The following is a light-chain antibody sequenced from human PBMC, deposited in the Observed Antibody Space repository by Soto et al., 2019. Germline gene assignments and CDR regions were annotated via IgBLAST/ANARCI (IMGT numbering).Light chain of an antibody. CDR1: QTISKD. V-gene: IGKV3-15*01. CDR3: QQYHDWPPWT. Sequence: ERMMTQSPATLSLSPGEKATLSCRASQTISKDLAWYQQKPGQAPRLLIYDASTRATDIPDRFSGSGSGTEFTLTSSSLKSEDFAVYYCQQYHDWPPWTFGQGTKVEIK. CDR2: DAS. J-gene: IGKJ1*01.